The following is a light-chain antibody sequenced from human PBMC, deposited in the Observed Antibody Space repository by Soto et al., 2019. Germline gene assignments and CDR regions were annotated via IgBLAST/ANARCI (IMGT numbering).Light chain of an antibody. J-gene: IGLJ1*01. CDR1: TSDIGTNA. Sequence: SVLTQPPSASGTPGQRVTVSCSGSTSDIGTNAVNWFQHLPGTAPRLLIYTNSQRPSGVPDRFSGSKSGTSASLAISGLQSEDEATYYCATWHDSFYVFGTGTKVTVL. CDR3: ATWHDSFYV. V-gene: IGLV1-44*01. CDR2: TNS.